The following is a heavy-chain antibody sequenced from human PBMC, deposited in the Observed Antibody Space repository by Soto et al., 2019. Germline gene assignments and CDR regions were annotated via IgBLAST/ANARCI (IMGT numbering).Heavy chain of an antibody. Sequence: QLQLQESGPGLVKPSETLSLTCSVSGDSISSSSYYWGWIRQPPGKGLEWIGTINYSGSTYYNPSLKSRVTISADTSMNQSSLKVSSVTAADTAVYYCASLYDDYVPYWGQGILVSVSS. D-gene: IGHD4-17*01. J-gene: IGHJ4*02. CDR1: GDSISSSSYY. CDR3: ASLYDDYVPY. V-gene: IGHV4-39*01. CDR2: INYSGST.